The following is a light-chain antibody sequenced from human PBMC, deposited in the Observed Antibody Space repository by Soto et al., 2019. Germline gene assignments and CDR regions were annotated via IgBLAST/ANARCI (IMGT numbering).Light chain of an antibody. Sequence: QLVLTQSPSASASLGASVKLTCTLSSGHSSYAIAWHQQQPEKGPRYLMKVNSDGSHIKGDGIPDRFSGSSSVAERYLSISGLQSEDEADYYCQTWGTGIRVFGGGTKLTVL. J-gene: IGLJ3*02. CDR3: QTWGTGIRV. CDR2: VNSDGSH. CDR1: SGHSSYA. V-gene: IGLV4-69*01.